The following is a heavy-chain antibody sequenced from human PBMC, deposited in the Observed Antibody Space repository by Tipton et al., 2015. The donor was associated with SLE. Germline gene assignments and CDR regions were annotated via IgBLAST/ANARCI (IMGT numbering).Heavy chain of an antibody. V-gene: IGHV4-59*11. D-gene: IGHD3-10*01. J-gene: IGHJ5*02. CDR3: ARECTLRFRELGWFVP. CDR1: GGSISSHY. CDR2: IYYSGST. Sequence: GLVKPSETLSLTCTVSGGSISSHYWSWIRQPPGKGLEWIGYIYYSGSTNYNPSLKSRVTISVDTSKNQFSLKLSSVTAADTAVYYCARECTLRFRELGWFVPWVQGTLVPVSA.